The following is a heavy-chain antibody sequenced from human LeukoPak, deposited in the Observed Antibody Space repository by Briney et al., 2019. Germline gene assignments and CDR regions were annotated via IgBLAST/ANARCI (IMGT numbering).Heavy chain of an antibody. J-gene: IGHJ4*02. CDR2: INPNSGGT. CDR3: ARTPRGQLVRVSPLFDY. CDR1: GYTFTGYY. Sequence: ASVKVSCKASGYTFTGYYMHWVRQAPGQGLEWMGWINPNSGGTNYAQKFQGRVTMTRDTSISTAYMELSRLRSDDTAVYYCARTPRGQLVRVSPLFDYWGQGTRVTVSS. D-gene: IGHD6-6*01. V-gene: IGHV1-2*02.